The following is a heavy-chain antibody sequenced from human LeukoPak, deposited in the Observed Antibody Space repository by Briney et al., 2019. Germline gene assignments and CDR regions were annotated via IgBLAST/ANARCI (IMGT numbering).Heavy chain of an antibody. CDR3: AKGRYYYDSSGYYRFDY. Sequence: PGRSLRLSCAASGFTFSSYGMHWVRQAPGKGREWVAVISYDGSNKYYADSVKGRFTISRDNSKNTLYLQMNSLRVEDTAVYYCAKGRYYYDSSGYYRFDYWGQGTLVTVSS. V-gene: IGHV3-30*18. CDR2: ISYDGSNK. CDR1: GFTFSSYG. D-gene: IGHD3-22*01. J-gene: IGHJ4*02.